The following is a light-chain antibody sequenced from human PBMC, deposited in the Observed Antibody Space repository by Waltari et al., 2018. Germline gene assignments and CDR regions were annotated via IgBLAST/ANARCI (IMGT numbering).Light chain of an antibody. CDR3: QQYNSYWT. V-gene: IGKV1-5*03. CDR1: QSISSW. J-gene: IGKJ1*01. Sequence: DIQMTQSPSTLSASVGERVTITCRASQSISSWLDWYQQKPGKAPKLLIYKASSLESGVPSRFSGSGSGTEFTLTISSLQPDDFATYYCQQYNSYWTFGQGTKVEIK. CDR2: KAS.